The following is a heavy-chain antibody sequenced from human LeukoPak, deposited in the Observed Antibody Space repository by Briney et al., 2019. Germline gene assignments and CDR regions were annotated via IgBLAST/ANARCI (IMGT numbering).Heavy chain of an antibody. Sequence: SETLSLTCTVSGGSISSGGYYWSWIRQHPGKGLEWIGYIYYSGSTYYNPSLKSRVTISVDTSKNQFSLKLSSVTAADTAVYYCARGTTVVTPEYFQHWGQGTPVTVSS. J-gene: IGHJ1*01. V-gene: IGHV4-31*03. D-gene: IGHD4-23*01. CDR3: ARGTTVVTPEYFQH. CDR2: IYYSGST. CDR1: GGSISSGGYY.